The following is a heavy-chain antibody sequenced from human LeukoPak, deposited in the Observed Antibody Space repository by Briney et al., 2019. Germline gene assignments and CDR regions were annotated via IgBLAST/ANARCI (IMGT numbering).Heavy chain of an antibody. J-gene: IGHJ4*02. Sequence: GGSLRLSCAASGFTFSSYAMSWVRQAPGKGLEWVSAISGSGGSTYYADSVKGRFTISRDNSKNTLSLQMNSLRAEDTAVYYCARGGGDGEFDYWGQGTLVTVSS. CDR1: GFTFSSYA. V-gene: IGHV3-23*01. CDR2: ISGSGGST. D-gene: IGHD2-21*02. CDR3: ARGGGDGEFDY.